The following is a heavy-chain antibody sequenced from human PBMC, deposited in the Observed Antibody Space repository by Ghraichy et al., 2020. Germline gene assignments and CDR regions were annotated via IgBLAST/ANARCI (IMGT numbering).Heavy chain of an antibody. D-gene: IGHD4-17*01. CDR3: ARAEYGDYTPQAFEF. V-gene: IGHV1-2*06. CDR1: GYNFRAFH. CDR2: VNPNGGDT. Sequence: ASVKVSCKTSGYNFRAFHIHWVRQAPGQGLQWMGRVNPNGGDTSYAQMFQGRLSLTTDTSVTTVHLQLSGLTSDDTAVYYCARAEYGDYTPQAFEFWGQGTLVTVSS. J-gene: IGHJ4*02.